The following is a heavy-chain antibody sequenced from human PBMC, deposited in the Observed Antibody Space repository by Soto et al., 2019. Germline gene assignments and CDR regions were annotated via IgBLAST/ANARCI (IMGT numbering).Heavy chain of an antibody. Sequence: PSETLSLTCTVSDGSISSYYWSWIRQPPGKGLEWIGYIYYSGSTDHNPSLKSRVTISVDTSKNQFSLKLSSVTAADTAVYFCARHWYGSGTHYPFATRVQGTLVTVSS. CDR3: ARHWYGSGTHYPFAT. D-gene: IGHD3-10*01. CDR2: IYYSGST. V-gene: IGHV4-59*08. J-gene: IGHJ4*02. CDR1: DGSISSYY.